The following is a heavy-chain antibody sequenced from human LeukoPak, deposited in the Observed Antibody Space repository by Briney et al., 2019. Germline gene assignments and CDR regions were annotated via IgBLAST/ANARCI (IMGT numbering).Heavy chain of an antibody. D-gene: IGHD3-3*01. V-gene: IGHV1-18*04. CDR3: ARDVTIFGVVIEAFDY. Sequence: ASVKVSCKASGYTFTSYYMHWVRQAPGQGLEWMGWISAYNGNTNYAQKLQGRVTMTTDTSTSTAYMELRSLRSDDTAVYYCARDVTIFGVVIEAFDYWGQGTLVTVSS. CDR1: GYTFTSYY. J-gene: IGHJ4*02. CDR2: ISAYNGNT.